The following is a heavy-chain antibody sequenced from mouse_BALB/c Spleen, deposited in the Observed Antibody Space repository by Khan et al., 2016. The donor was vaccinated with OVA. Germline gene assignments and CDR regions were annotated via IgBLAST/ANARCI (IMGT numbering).Heavy chain of an antibody. CDR3: AGGDHCCGSRGAVDY. J-gene: IGHJ4*01. CDR2: LNPSNAYT. V-gene: IGHV1-4*01. D-gene: IGHD1-1*01. Sequence: QVQLQQSGAELARPGASVKMSCKASGYTFTSYSMHWIKQRPGQGLEWIGNLNPSNAYTNYNQKFKDKATLTADKSSSTAYMHMSSLTSEDSAVYNYAGGDHCCGSRGAVDYWGQGASVTVSS. CDR1: GYTFTSYS.